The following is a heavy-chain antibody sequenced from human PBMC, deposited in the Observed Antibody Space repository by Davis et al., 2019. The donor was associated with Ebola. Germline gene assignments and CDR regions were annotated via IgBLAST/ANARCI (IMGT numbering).Heavy chain of an antibody. J-gene: IGHJ5*02. CDR2: VYYSGYA. V-gene: IGHV4-59*12. D-gene: IGHD2-8*02. CDR3: ARGRYSPRVAVGVYAKFDP. Sequence: SETLSLTCTVSGSSISNYYWTWIRQAPGKGLEWIGYVYYSGYANYNPSLKSRVTISLDTSMTRFSLKLTSVTAADTAVFYCARGRYSPRVAVGVYAKFDPWGQGTLVTVSS. CDR1: GSSISNYY.